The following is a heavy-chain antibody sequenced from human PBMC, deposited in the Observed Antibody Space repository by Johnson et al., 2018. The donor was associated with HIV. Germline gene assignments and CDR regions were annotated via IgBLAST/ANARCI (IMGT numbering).Heavy chain of an antibody. CDR1: GFTFDDYA. V-gene: IGHV3-9*01. CDR2: ISWNSGSI. CDR3: AKGGRRAARGSYSIDAVDAFDI. Sequence: VQLVESGGGSVQPGRSLRLSCAASGFTFDDYAMHWVRQAPGKGLEWVSGISWNSGSIGYADSVKGRFTISRDNAKNSLYVQMNGLRTEDTAVDYCAKGGRRAARGSYSIDAVDAFDIWGQGTMVTVSS. D-gene: IGHD1-26*01. J-gene: IGHJ3*02.